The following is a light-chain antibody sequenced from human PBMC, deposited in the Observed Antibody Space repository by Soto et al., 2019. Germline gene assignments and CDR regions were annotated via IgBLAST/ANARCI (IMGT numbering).Light chain of an antibody. J-gene: IGLJ2*01. CDR1: SSNIGSKT. CDR2: NNN. V-gene: IGLV1-44*01. CDR3: SAWDDSLHVV. Sequence: QSVLTQPPSASGTPGQRVTISCSGSSSNIGSKTVNWYQQLPGTAPNLLIYNNNQRPSGVPDRFSGSKSGTSASLAISGLQAEDEDDYYCSAWDDSLHVVFGGGTKLTVL.